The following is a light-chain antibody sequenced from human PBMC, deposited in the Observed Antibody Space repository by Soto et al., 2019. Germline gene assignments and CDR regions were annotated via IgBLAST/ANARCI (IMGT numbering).Light chain of an antibody. Sequence: QSVLTQPRSVSASPGQSVAISCTGTSSDVGGYNYVSWYQHHPGKAPKLMIYDVNKRPSGVPDRFSGSKSGNTASLTISGLQADDEADYYCCSYAGTYTYVFGTGTKLTVL. V-gene: IGLV2-11*01. CDR2: DVN. J-gene: IGLJ1*01. CDR1: SSDVGGYNY. CDR3: CSYAGTYTYV.